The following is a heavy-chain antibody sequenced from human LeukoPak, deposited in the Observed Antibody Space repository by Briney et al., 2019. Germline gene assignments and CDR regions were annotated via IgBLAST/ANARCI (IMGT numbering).Heavy chain of an antibody. CDR2: ILYDGSNK. V-gene: IGHV3-30-3*01. D-gene: IGHD4-23*01. J-gene: IGHJ4*02. CDR3: ARDRTTVVPFDC. Sequence: GRSLRLSWAAAGFTFSSYAMHCVRQAPGKGLEWVALILYDGSNKYYADSVKGRFTISRDNSKNTLYLQMDSLRAEDTAVYYCARDRTTVVPFDCWGQGTLVTVSS. CDR1: GFTFSSYA.